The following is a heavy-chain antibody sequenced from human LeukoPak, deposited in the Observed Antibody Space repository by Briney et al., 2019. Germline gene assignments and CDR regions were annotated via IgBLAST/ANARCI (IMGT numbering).Heavy chain of an antibody. CDR1: GFTLSSYW. V-gene: IGHV3-7*01. D-gene: IGHD4-17*01. J-gene: IGHJ6*03. CDR2: IKEDGGEK. Sequence: GGSPRLSCAASGFTLSSYWMSWVRQAPGKGLEWVANIKEDGGEKYYVDSVKGRFTISRDNARNSLYLQMNSLRVEDTAVYYCARARFETTVTALIRKKNYYYYYMDVWGKGTTVTVSS. CDR3: ARARFETTVTALIRKKNYYYYYMDV.